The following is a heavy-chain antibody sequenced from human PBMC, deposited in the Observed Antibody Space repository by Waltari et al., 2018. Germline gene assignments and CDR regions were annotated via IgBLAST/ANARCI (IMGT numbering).Heavy chain of an antibody. CDR1: GGTFSSYA. CDR2: IIPIFGTA. J-gene: IGHJ4*02. CDR3: ARDLPSSGSYWGLDY. D-gene: IGHD1-26*01. Sequence: QVQLVQSGAEVKKPGSSVKVSCKAPGGTFSSYAISWVRQAPGQGLEWRGVIIPIFGTANYDQKCQGKVTITTDESTSTAYMELSSLRSEDTAVYYCARDLPSSGSYWGLDYWGQGTLVTVSS. V-gene: IGHV1-69*05.